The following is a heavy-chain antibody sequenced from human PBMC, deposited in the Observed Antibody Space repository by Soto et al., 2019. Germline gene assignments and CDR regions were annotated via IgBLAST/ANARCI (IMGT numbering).Heavy chain of an antibody. Sequence: GASVKVSCKASGYTFTSYAMHWVRQAPGQGLEWMGWISAYNGNTNYAQKVQGRVTMTTDTSTSTAYMELRSLRSDDTAVYYCARDSPPVDYWGQGTLVTVSS. CDR1: GYTFTSYA. V-gene: IGHV1-18*01. CDR2: ISAYNGNT. CDR3: ARDSPPVDY. J-gene: IGHJ4*02.